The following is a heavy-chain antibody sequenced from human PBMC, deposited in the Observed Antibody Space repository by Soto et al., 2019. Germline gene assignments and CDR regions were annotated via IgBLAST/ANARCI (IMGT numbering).Heavy chain of an antibody. CDR3: AKDRRFNGDDGYFDY. Sequence: GGSLRLSCAASGFSFSSYGMHWVRQAPGKGLEWVALISDDGSNKYYADSVKGEFTISRDNSENTLYLQMNSLRTEDTAVYYCAKDRRFNGDDGYFDYWGQGTMVTVSS. V-gene: IGHV3-30*18. CDR1: GFSFSSYG. J-gene: IGHJ4*02. CDR2: ISDDGSNK. D-gene: IGHD4-17*01.